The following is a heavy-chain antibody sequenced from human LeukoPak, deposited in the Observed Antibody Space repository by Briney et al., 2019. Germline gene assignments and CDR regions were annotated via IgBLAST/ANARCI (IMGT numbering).Heavy chain of an antibody. D-gene: IGHD2-21*01. V-gene: IGHV3-15*01. J-gene: IGHJ6*03. Sequence: GGSLRLSCAASGFTFSNAWMSWGGQAPGKGLEWGGRIKRKTDGCTTDYAAPVKGRFTISRDDSNKTLYLQMNSLKTEDTAVYYCTTDQPIVVVIAVSRGDYYYMDVWGKGTTVTVSS. CDR1: GFTFSNAW. CDR2: IKRKTDGCTT. CDR3: TTDQPIVVVIAVSRGDYYYMDV.